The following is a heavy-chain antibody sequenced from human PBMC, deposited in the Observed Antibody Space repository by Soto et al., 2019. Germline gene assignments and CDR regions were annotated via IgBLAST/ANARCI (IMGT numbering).Heavy chain of an antibody. Sequence: QVQLVESGGGVVQPGRSLRLSCATSGFVFSGYGMHWVRQAPGRGLEWLTVISYDGSNKHYADSVKGRFTISRDDSKNMVYLQMNSLRVEDTAVYYCAECGSTTCYQLGPYQYYYGADVWGQGTTVTVS. CDR1: GFVFSGYG. CDR3: AECGSTTCYQLGPYQYYYGADV. V-gene: IGHV3-30*18. CDR2: ISYDGSNK. D-gene: IGHD2-2*01. J-gene: IGHJ6*02.